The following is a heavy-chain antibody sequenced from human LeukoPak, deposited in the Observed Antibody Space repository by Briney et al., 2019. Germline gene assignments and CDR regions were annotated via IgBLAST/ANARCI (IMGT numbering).Heavy chain of an antibody. CDR2: ISGSGDSA. V-gene: IGHV3-23*01. CDR1: GLPFSSYA. J-gene: IGHJ4*02. Sequence: PGGSLRLSCAASGLPFSSYAMRWVRQAPGKGLEWVSVISGSGDSAYYADSVKGRFTISRDNSKNTLYLQMNSLRTEDTAIYYCAKTSSTSCYSCVVDYWGQGTLVTVSS. CDR3: AKTSSTSCYSCVVDY. D-gene: IGHD2-2*01.